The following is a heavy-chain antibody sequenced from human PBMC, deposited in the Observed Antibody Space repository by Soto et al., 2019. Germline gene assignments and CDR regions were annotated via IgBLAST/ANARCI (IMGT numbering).Heavy chain of an antibody. CDR1: GGSISSGGYS. Sequence: SETLSLTCAVSGGSISSGGYSWSWIRQPPGKGLEWIGYIYHSGSTYYNSSLKSRVTISVDRSKNQFSLKLSSVSAADTAVYYYARVPTSWGKGTLVTGS. V-gene: IGHV4-30-2*01. D-gene: IGHD1-1*01. J-gene: IGHJ5*02. CDR3: ARVPTS. CDR2: IYHSGST.